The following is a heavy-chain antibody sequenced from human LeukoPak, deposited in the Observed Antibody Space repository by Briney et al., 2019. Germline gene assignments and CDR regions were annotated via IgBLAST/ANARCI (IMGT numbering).Heavy chain of an antibody. V-gene: IGHV3-74*01. CDR2: INRDGSTP. CDR3: ARDFYMGHY. J-gene: IGHJ4*02. D-gene: IGHD3-10*01. Sequence: GGSLRLSCAASGFTFTTYWMHWVRQAPGKGLVWVSGINRDGSTPIYADSVKGRFTISRDNANNTLYLQMNSLRAEDTAVYYCARDFYMGHYWGQGTLVTVSS. CDR1: GFTFTTYW.